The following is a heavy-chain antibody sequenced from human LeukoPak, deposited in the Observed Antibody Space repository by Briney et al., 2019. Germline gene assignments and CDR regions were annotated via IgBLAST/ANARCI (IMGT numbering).Heavy chain of an antibody. Sequence: GASVKVSCKASGYTFTSYDINWVRQATGQGLEWMGWMNPNSGNTGYAQKFQGRVTITRNTSISTAYMELSSLRSEDTAVYYCARAGCGGDCYLSYYYYYMDVWGKGTTVTVSS. CDR1: GYTFTSYD. CDR3: ARAGCGGDCYLSYYYYYMDV. J-gene: IGHJ6*03. V-gene: IGHV1-8*03. CDR2: MNPNSGNT. D-gene: IGHD2-21*02.